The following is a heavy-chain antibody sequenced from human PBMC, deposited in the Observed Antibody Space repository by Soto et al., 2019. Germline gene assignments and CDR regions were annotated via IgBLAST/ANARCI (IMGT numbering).Heavy chain of an antibody. CDR1: GYTFTSYG. V-gene: IGHV1-18*01. CDR3: TARRDWTAVDPLEY. J-gene: IGHJ4*02. CDR2: ISAYNGNT. Sequence: GGPVKVSCKASGYTFTSYGISWVGQAPGQGLEWMGWISAYNGNTNYAQKLQGRVTMTTDTSTSTAYMELRSLRSDDTAVYYCTARRDWTAVDPLEYWGLGTLVTVSS. D-gene: IGHD5-18*01.